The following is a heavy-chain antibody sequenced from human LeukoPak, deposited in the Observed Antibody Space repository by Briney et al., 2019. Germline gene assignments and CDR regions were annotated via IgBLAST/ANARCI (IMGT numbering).Heavy chain of an antibody. CDR3: ARPGPLYYYDSSGPSPFDY. CDR1: GFTVSSNY. D-gene: IGHD3-22*01. CDR2: IYSGGST. Sequence: GGSLRLSCAASGFTVSSNYMSWVRQAPGKGLEWVSVIYSGGSTYYADSVKGRFTISRDNAKNSLYLQMNSLRAEDTAVYYCARPGPLYYYDSSGPSPFDYWGQGTLVTVSS. V-gene: IGHV3-53*01. J-gene: IGHJ4*02.